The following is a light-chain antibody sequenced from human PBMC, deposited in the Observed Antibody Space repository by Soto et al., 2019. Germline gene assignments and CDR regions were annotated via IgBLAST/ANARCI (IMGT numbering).Light chain of an antibody. CDR2: GAS. Sequence: EIVMTQSPATLSVSPGERATLSCRASQSVSSNLAWYQQKPGQAPRLLIYGASTRATGIPARFSGSGSGTEFTLTIRSLQSEDFAVYYCQQYNNWPQTFGQRTKVEIK. J-gene: IGKJ1*01. CDR3: QQYNNWPQT. V-gene: IGKV3-15*01. CDR1: QSVSSN.